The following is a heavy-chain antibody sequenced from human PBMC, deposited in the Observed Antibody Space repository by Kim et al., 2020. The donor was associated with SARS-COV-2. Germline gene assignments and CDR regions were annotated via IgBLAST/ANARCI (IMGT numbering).Heavy chain of an antibody. CDR3: ARQYYYGSGADY. Sequence: YYTQSLNGRVTISVDTSKNQFSPKLSSVTAADTAVYYCARQYYYGSGADYWGQGTLVTVSS. D-gene: IGHD3-10*01. J-gene: IGHJ4*02. V-gene: IGHV4-39*01.